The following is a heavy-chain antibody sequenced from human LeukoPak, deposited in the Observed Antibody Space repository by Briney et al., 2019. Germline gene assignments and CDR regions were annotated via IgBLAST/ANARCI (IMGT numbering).Heavy chain of an antibody. V-gene: IGHV3-30*03. CDR3: ARGPRSFDY. J-gene: IGHJ4*01. Sequence: GGSLRLSCAASGFTFSYYGMHWVRQAPGKGLEWVAVISYDGSNRYFADSVKGRFTISRDNAKNSLYLQMNSLRAEDTAVFYCARGPRSFDYWGQGALVTVSS. CDR1: GFTFSYYG. CDR2: ISYDGSNR.